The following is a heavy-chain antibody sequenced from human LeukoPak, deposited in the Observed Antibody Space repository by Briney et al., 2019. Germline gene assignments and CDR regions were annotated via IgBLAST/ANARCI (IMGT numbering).Heavy chain of an antibody. D-gene: IGHD2-8*01. CDR3: ASLYCTNGVCPDY. Sequence: SETLSLTCTVSGGSISSGDYYWSWIRQPPGKGLEWIGYIYYSGSTYYNPSLKSRVTISVDTSKNQFSLKLSSVTAADTAVYYCASLYCTNGVCPDYWGQGTLVTVSS. CDR1: GGSISSGDYY. CDR2: IYYSGST. V-gene: IGHV4-30-4*02. J-gene: IGHJ4*02.